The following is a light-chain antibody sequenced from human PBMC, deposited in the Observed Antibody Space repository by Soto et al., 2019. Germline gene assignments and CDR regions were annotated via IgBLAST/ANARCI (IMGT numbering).Light chain of an antibody. V-gene: IGLV1-47*02. J-gene: IGLJ2*01. CDR1: SSNIESNW. Sequence: QSVVTQAPSVSGTPGQRVTISCSGISSNIESNWVYWYQQLPGTAPKLLIYNNNQRPSGVPDRFSGSKSGTSASLAITGLRSDDEADYYCATWDDDLYTPIIGGGTKLTVL. CDR3: ATWDDDLYTPI. CDR2: NNN.